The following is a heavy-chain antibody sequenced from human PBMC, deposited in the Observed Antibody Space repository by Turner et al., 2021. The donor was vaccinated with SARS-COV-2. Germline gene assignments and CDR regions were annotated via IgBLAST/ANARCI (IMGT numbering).Heavy chain of an antibody. CDR2: FDPEDGET. Sequence: VQLVQSGAEVKKPGASVKVTCKVSGYTLIDLSMHWVRQAPGKGLEWMGGFDPEDGETIYAQKFQGRVTMTEDTSTDTAYMELSSLRSEDTAVYYCATAPANYYDSSGSKGFYYYYYGMDVWGQGTTVTVSS. D-gene: IGHD3-22*01. CDR1: GYTLIDLS. J-gene: IGHJ6*02. V-gene: IGHV1-24*01. CDR3: ATAPANYYDSSGSKGFYYYYYGMDV.